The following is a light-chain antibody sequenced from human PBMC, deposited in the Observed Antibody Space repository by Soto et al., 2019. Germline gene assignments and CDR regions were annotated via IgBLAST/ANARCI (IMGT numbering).Light chain of an antibody. CDR1: SSNIGNNY. J-gene: IGLJ1*01. CDR3: GTWDSSLSAGEV. CDR2: DNN. V-gene: IGLV1-51*01. Sequence: QCVLTQPASVSAAPGQKVTISCSGSSSNIGNNYVSWYQQLPGTAPKLLIYDNNKRPSGIPDRFSGSKSGTSATLGITGLQTGDEADYYCGTWDSSLSAGEVFGTGTKVTVL.